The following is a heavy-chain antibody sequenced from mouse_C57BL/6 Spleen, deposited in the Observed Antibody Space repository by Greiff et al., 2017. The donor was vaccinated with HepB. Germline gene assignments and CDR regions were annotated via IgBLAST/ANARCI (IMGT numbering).Heavy chain of an antibody. J-gene: IGHJ2*01. D-gene: IGHD1-1*01. CDR3: TSFIATLYFDY. Sequence: EVQLQESGTVLARPGASVKMSCKTSGYTFTSYWMHWVKQRPGQGLEWIGAIYPGNSDTSYNQKFKGKAKLTAVTSASTTYMELSRLTNEDSAVYYCTSFIATLYFDYWGQGTTLTVSS. CDR1: GYTFTSYW. CDR2: IYPGNSDT. V-gene: IGHV1-5*01.